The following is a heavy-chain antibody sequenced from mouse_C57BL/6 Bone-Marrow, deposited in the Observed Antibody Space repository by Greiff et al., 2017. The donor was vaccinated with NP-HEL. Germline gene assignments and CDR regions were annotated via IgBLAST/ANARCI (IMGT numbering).Heavy chain of an antibody. Sequence: VQLKESGGDLVKPGGSLKLSCAASGFTFSSYGMSWVRQTPDKRLEWVATISSGGSYTYYPDSVKGRFTISRDNAKNTLYLQMSSLKSEDTARYYCASNYEAYWGQGTLVTVSA. J-gene: IGHJ3*01. V-gene: IGHV5-6*01. CDR3: ASNYEAY. CDR2: ISSGGSYT. CDR1: GFTFSSYG. D-gene: IGHD2-1*01.